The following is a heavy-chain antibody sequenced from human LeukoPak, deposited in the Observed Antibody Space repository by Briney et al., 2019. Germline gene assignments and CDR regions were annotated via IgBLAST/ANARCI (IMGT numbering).Heavy chain of an antibody. CDR2: VTHSGST. Sequence: ASETLSLTCAVFAGSFSGYYWGWIRQHPGKGLEWIGEVTHSGSTNYNPSLKSRVTISVDTSKNQFSLKLSSVTAADTAVYYSARDRVYNLMTTRRPNWFDPWGQGTLVTVSS. J-gene: IGHJ5*02. V-gene: IGHV4-34*01. CDR3: ARDRVYNLMTTRRPNWFDP. CDR1: AGSFSGYY. D-gene: IGHD3-16*01.